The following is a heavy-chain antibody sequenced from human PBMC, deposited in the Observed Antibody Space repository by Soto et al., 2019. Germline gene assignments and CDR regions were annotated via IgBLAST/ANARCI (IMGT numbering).Heavy chain of an antibody. CDR3: ARDATAGV. D-gene: IGHD6-13*01. V-gene: IGHV4-59*01. CDR2: IYYNGNT. Sequence: PSETLSLTCTVSGGSISSYYWSWIRQPPGKGLEWIGYIYYNGNTNYNPSLKSRVTISVDMSKNQFPLKLNSVTAADSAVYYCARDATAGVWGQGTTVTVSS. J-gene: IGHJ6*02. CDR1: GGSISSYY.